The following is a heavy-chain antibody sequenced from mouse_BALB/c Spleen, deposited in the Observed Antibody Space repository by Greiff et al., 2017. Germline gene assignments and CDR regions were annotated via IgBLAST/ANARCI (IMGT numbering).Heavy chain of an antibody. V-gene: IGHV1-5*01. D-gene: IGHD2-4*01. CDR3: TPTYYDYDEGYYYAMDY. J-gene: IGHJ4*01. Sequence: EVQLQQSGTVLARPGASVKMSCKASGYTFTSYWMHWVKQRPGQGLEWIGAIYPGNSDTSYNQKFKGKAKLTAVTSTSTAYMELSSLTNEDSAVYYCTPTYYDYDEGYYYAMDYWGQGTSVTVSS. CDR2: IYPGNSDT. CDR1: GYTFTSYW.